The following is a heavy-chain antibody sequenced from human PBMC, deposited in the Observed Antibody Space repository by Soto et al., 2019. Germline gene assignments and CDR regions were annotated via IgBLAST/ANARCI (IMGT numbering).Heavy chain of an antibody. J-gene: IGHJ4*02. CDR1: GFTFSSYG. Sequence: QVQLVESGGGVVQPGRSLRLSCAASGFTFSSYGLHWVRQAPGKGLEWVAAISYDGNSKYHADSVKGRFTISRDNSKNTLSLQGNSLRSEDTAVYYCARAWAPKSKKGWSGVCFDYWGQGTLVTVSS. V-gene: IGHV3-30-3*01. D-gene: IGHD3-3*01. CDR3: ARAWAPKSKKGWSGVCFDY. CDR2: ISYDGNSK.